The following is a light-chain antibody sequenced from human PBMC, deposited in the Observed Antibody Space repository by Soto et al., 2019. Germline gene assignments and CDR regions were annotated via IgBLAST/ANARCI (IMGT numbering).Light chain of an antibody. V-gene: IGLV9-49*01. J-gene: IGLJ1*01. CDR3: GADHGSGSNFVYV. CDR2: VGTGGIVG. Sequence: QTVVTQPPSASASLGASVTLTCTLSSGYSNYKVDWYQQRPGKGPRFVMRVGTGGIVGSKGDGIPDRFSVLGSGLNRYLTIKNIQEEDESDYHCGADHGSGSNFVYVFGTGTKVTV. CDR1: SGYSNYK.